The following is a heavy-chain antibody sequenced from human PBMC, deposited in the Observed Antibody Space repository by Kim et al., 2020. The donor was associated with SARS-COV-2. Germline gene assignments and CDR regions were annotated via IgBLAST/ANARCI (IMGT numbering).Heavy chain of an antibody. Sequence: GVSLRLSCAASGFSFSNYGMEWVRQAPGKGLEWVAVIWYDGSNKFYADSVKGRFTISRDNSKNMVYLQMNSLTAEDTAVYHCARDRNKGSSYFDYWGQGTLVTVSS. J-gene: IGHJ4*02. CDR2: IWYDGSNK. V-gene: IGHV3-33*01. CDR3: ARDRNKGSSYFDY. D-gene: IGHD1-1*01. CDR1: GFSFSNYG.